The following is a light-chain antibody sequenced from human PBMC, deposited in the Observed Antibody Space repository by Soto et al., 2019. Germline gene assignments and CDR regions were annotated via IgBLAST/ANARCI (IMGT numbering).Light chain of an antibody. V-gene: IGLV2-8*01. CDR2: EVN. J-gene: IGLJ1*01. Sequence: QSALTQPPSASGSPGQSVTISCTGTSSDVGGYNYVSWFQQHPGKAPKLIIHEVNQRPSGVPDRFSGSKSGNTASLTVSGLQAEDEGTYYCCLYIGATTYVFGTGTKLTVL. CDR3: CLYIGATTYV. CDR1: SSDVGGYNY.